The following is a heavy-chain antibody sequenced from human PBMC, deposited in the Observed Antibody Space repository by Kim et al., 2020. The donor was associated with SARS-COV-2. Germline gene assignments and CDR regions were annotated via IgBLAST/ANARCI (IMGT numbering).Heavy chain of an antibody. CDR2: IMPKDGTT. J-gene: IGHJ4*01. CDR1: GYTFPSYF. CDR3: ARELGGTYYFDY. V-gene: IGHV1-46*01. Sequence: ASVKVSCKASGYTFPSYFIHWVRQAPGQGPEWMGIIMPKDGTTKYAQKFQGRVTLTRDTSTSTVYMDLSSLRSEDTAIYYCARELGGTYYFDYWGQEPWSPSPQ. D-gene: IGHD2-15*01.